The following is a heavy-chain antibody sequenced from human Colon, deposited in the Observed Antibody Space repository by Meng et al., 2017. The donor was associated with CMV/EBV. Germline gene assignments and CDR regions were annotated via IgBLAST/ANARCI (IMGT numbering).Heavy chain of an antibody. CDR1: GFTFEDFT. CDR2: IGWDGDST. V-gene: IGHV3-43*01. Sequence: LSLTCAASGFTFEDFTMHWVRQTPGRGLEWVSLIGWDGDSTFYADSVKGRFTISRDNSKNSLYLQMNSLRVDDTALYYCARDMRQSEDYYGMDVWGQGTTVTVSS. J-gene: IGHJ6*02. CDR3: ARDMRQSEDYYGMDV.